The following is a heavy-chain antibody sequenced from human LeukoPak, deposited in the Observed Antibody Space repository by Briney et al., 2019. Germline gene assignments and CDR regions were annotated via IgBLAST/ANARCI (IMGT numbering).Heavy chain of an antibody. CDR2: IKSKTDGGAR. J-gene: IGHJ4*02. Sequence: GGSLRLSCAASGFTFSSYNMNWLRQAPGKGLEWVGRIKSKTDGGARDYATPLKGRCTISRDDSKNTLYLEMNSLKTEDTAVYFCAAGTGTSDFDYWGQGTMVTVSS. V-gene: IGHV3-15*01. CDR3: AAGTGTSDFDY. CDR1: GFTFSSYN. D-gene: IGHD1-7*01.